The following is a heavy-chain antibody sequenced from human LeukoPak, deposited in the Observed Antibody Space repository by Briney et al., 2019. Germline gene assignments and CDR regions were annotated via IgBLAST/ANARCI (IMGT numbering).Heavy chain of an antibody. Sequence: GGSLRLSCAASGFTFSSYWMSWVRQAPGKGLEWVANIKQDGSEKYYVDSVKGRFTISRDNAKNSLYLQMNSLRAEHTAVYYCASFLRILEWSYYYYYMDVWGKGTTVTVSS. J-gene: IGHJ6*03. CDR1: GFTFSSYW. CDR3: ASFLRILEWSYYYYYMDV. V-gene: IGHV3-7*01. D-gene: IGHD3-3*01. CDR2: IKQDGSEK.